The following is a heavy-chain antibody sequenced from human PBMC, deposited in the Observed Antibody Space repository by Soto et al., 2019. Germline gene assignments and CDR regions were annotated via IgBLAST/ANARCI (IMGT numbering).Heavy chain of an antibody. Sequence: SLTCTVSGGSVSSGSYYWSWIRQPPGKGLEWIGYIYYSGSTNYNPSLKSRVTISVDTSKNQFSLKLSSVTAADTAVYYCAREGYDFWSGSRLDPWGQGTLVTVSS. V-gene: IGHV4-61*01. J-gene: IGHJ5*02. CDR1: GGSVSSGSYY. D-gene: IGHD3-3*01. CDR3: AREGYDFWSGSRLDP. CDR2: IYYSGST.